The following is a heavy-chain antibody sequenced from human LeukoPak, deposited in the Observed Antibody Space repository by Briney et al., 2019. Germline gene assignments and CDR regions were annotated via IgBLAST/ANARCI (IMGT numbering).Heavy chain of an antibody. CDR1: EFTFSSYT. V-gene: IGHV3-21*04. CDR3: ARANYGLDV. J-gene: IGHJ6*02. CDR2: ISSTSTYI. Sequence: GGSLRLSCAASEFTFSSYTINWVRQAPGKGLEWVSSISSTSTYISYADSVKGRFTISRDNAKNSLYLQMNSLRAEDTAVYSCARANYGLDVWGQGTTVTVSS.